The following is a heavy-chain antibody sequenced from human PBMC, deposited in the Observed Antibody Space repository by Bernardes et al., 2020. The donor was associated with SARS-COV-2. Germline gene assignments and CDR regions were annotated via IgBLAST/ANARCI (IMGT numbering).Heavy chain of an antibody. J-gene: IGHJ6*02. CDR3: AIPPTNYDRYGMDV. CDR1: GDE. CDR2: INPNSGGT. V-gene: IGHV1-2*02. Sequence: GDERHWVRQAPGQGLEWMGWINPNSGGTNYAQKFQGRVTMTRDTSISTAYMELSRLRSDDTAVYYCAIPPTNYDRYGMDVWGQGTTVTVSS. D-gene: IGHD3-22*01.